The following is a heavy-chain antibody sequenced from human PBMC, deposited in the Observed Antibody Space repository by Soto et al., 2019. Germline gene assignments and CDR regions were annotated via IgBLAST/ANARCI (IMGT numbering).Heavy chain of an antibody. D-gene: IGHD1-1*01. V-gene: IGHV1-18*01. J-gene: IGHJ5*02. CDR2: ISGYNGNT. CDR1: GYTFTSYG. CDR3: ARDEGYKWNDGGWFDP. Sequence: QVQLVQSGAEVKKPGASVKVSCKSSGYTFTSYGISWVRQATGQGLEWMGWISGYNGNTNYAQKLQGRVTMTTDTSTSTAYMELRSLRSDDTAVYHYARDEGYKWNDGGWFDPWGQGTLVTVSS.